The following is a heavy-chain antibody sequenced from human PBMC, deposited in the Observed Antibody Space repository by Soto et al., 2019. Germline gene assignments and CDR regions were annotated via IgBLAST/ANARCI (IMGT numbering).Heavy chain of an antibody. CDR1: GFTFSSYW. Sequence: GGSLRLSCAASGFTFSSYWMSWVRQAPGKGLEWVANIKQDGSEKYYVDSVKGRFTISRDNAKNSLYLQMNSLRAEDTAVYYCARFYYDSSGYLPSPYYYYYGMDVWGQGTTVTVAS. D-gene: IGHD3-22*01. J-gene: IGHJ6*02. CDR3: ARFYYDSSGYLPSPYYYYYGMDV. CDR2: IKQDGSEK. V-gene: IGHV3-7*04.